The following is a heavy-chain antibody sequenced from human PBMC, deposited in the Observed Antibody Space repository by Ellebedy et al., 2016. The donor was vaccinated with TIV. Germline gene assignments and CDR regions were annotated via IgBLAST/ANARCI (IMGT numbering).Heavy chain of an antibody. V-gene: IGHV4-39*01. CDR2: LNYSGST. D-gene: IGHD6-13*01. CDR3: ARHDISNSWSAFDY. CDR1: GGSISSTPYY. J-gene: IGHJ4*02. Sequence: MPGGSLRLSCTFSGGSISSTPYYWGWIRQSPGRGLEWIGSLNYSGSTHYNPSLRSRVTIFVDTSKNEFSVRVSSVTAADTGVYYCARHDISNSWSAFDYWGQGTLVTVSS.